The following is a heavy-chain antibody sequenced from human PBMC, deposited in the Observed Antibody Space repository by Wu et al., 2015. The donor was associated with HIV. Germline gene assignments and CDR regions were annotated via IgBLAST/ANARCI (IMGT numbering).Heavy chain of an antibody. Sequence: QVQVVQSGAEVKKPGASVKVSCKTSGYTFTSYGISWVRQAPGQGLEWMGWISGYNGNTNYAQKIQDRLIMTTDTSTSTAYMELTSLRSDDTAIYYCARVGLRAARNNWFDPWGQGTLVTVSS. D-gene: IGHD6-6*01. V-gene: IGHV1-18*01. J-gene: IGHJ5*02. CDR3: ARVGLRAARNNWFDP. CDR2: ISGYNGNT. CDR1: GYTFTSYG.